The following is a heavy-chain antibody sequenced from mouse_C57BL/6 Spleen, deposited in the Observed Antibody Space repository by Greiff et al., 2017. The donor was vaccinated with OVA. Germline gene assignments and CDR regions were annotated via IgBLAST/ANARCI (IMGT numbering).Heavy chain of an antibody. CDR3: ARLADGYYVYAMDY. Sequence: VQLQQSGAELVKPGASVKLSCKASGYTFTSYWMHWVKQRPGQGLEWIGMIHPNSGSTNYNEKFKSKATLTVDKSSSTAYMQLSSLTSEDSAVYYCARLADGYYVYAMDYWGLGTSVTVSS. CDR2: IHPNSGST. J-gene: IGHJ4*01. D-gene: IGHD2-3*01. V-gene: IGHV1-64*01. CDR1: GYTFTSYW.